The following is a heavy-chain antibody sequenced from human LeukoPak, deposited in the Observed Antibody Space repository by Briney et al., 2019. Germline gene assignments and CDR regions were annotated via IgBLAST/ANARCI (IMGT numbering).Heavy chain of an antibody. V-gene: IGHV4-59*01. CDR3: ARDLRPGYFQH. D-gene: IGHD3-10*01. J-gene: IGHJ1*01. CDR2: IYYSGST. Sequence: SETLSLTCTVSGGSISSYYWSWIRQPPGKGLEWIGYIYYSGSTNYNPSLKSRVTISVDTSKNQFSLKLSSVTAADTAVYYCARDLRPGYFQHWGQGTLVTVSS. CDR1: GGSISSYY.